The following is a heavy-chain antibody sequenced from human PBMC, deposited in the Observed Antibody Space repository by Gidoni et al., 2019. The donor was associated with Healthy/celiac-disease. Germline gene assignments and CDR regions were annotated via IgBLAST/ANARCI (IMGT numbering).Heavy chain of an antibody. CDR1: GFTFSSYW. D-gene: IGHD6-19*01. CDR2: IKQDGSEK. Sequence: GESGGGLVQPGGSLRLSCAASGFTFSSYWMSWVRQAPGKGLEWVANIKQDGSEKYYVDSVKGRFTISRDNAKNSLYLQMNSLRAEDTAVYYCASTYSSGWYGYFDYWGQGTLVTVSS. V-gene: IGHV3-7*01. CDR3: ASTYSSGWYGYFDY. J-gene: IGHJ4*02.